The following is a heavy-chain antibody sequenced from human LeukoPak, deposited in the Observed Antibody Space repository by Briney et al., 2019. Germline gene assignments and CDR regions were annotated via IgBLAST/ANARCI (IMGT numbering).Heavy chain of an antibody. V-gene: IGHV3-74*01. CDR2: INTDGTTT. J-gene: IGHJ4*02. Sequence: GGSQRLSCAASGFTFSTYWMHWVRQAPGKGLVWVSRINTDGTTTTYADSVKGRFTISRDNAKNTLHLQMNSLRVEDTAVYYCVSDHTGHDDYWGQGTLVTVSS. CDR1: GFTFSTYW. CDR3: VSDHTGHDDY. D-gene: IGHD1-1*01.